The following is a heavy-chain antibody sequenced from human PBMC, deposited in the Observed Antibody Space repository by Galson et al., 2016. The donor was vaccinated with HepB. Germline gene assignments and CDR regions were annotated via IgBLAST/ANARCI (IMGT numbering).Heavy chain of an antibody. D-gene: IGHD3-10*01. J-gene: IGHJ6*02. Sequence: SLRLSCAASGFSFYDYAMHWVRQPPGKGLEWVSGISWNSGSIGYADSVRGRFTISRDNRQNILYLEMNSLTMEDTALYYCGKDWGSLWESSGKGMDVWGQGTTVIVSS. CDR2: ISWNSGSI. CDR3: GKDWGSLWESSGKGMDV. V-gene: IGHV3-9*01. CDR1: GFSFYDYA.